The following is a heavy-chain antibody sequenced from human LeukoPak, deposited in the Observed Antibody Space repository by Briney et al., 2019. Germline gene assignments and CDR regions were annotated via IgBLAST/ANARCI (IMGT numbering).Heavy chain of an antibody. D-gene: IGHD6-6*01. J-gene: IGHJ4*02. V-gene: IGHV3-23*01. CDR3: AKRHRSGVAAPYVGY. Sequence: GGSLRLSCAASGFTFSSYAMSWVRQAPGKGLEWVSSISVSGDSTYYADSVKGQFTISRDDSRNTVFLQMNSLRADDTAVYYCAKRHRSGVAAPYVGYWGQGTLVTVSS. CDR1: GFTFSSYA. CDR2: ISVSGDST.